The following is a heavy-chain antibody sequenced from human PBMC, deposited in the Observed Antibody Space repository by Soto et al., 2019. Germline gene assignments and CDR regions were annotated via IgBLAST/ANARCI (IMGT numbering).Heavy chain of an antibody. Sequence: QVQLVQSGAAVKKPGSSVKVSCKASGGTFSSYAISWVRQAPGQGLEWMGGIIPIFGTANYAQQFQGRVKITADESTSTAYMELSSLRSEDTAVYYCARNYYDSSGYFCSYYYGMDVWGQGTTVTVSS. CDR3: ARNYYDSSGYFCSYYYGMDV. CDR2: IIPIFGTA. CDR1: GGTFSSYA. J-gene: IGHJ6*02. V-gene: IGHV1-69*01. D-gene: IGHD3-22*01.